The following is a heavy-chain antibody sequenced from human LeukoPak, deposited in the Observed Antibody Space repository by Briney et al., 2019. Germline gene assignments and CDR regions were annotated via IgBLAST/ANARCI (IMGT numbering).Heavy chain of an antibody. D-gene: IGHD6-19*01. J-gene: IGHJ4*01. CDR1: GFAFDDYT. CDR2: ISRDGGTT. Sequence: GGSLRLSCAASGFAFDDYTMHWVRQSPGKALEWVSLISRDGGTTYYADSVKGRFTVSRDNSKNSLFLQMNSLRSDDTAFYYCAKGETDGTGWYYFQYWGHGALVTVSS. V-gene: IGHV3-43*01. CDR3: AKGETDGTGWYYFQY.